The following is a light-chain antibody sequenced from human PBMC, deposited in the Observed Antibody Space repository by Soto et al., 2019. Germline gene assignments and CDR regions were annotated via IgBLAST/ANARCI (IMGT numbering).Light chain of an antibody. CDR3: LSYAGSYTFV. CDR2: DVK. CDR1: SSDVGGYSY. J-gene: IGLJ1*01. Sequence: QSALTQPRSVSGSPGQSVTISCTGTSSDVGGYSYVSWYQQHPGKAPKLMMYDVKTRPSGIPDRFSGSKSGNTASLTISGLQAEVEAGYYCLSYAGSYTFVFGSGTKLTVL. V-gene: IGLV2-11*01.